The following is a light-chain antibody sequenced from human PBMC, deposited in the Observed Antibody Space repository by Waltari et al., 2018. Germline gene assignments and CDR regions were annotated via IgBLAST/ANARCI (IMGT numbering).Light chain of an antibody. V-gene: IGLV3-21*04. CDR1: NIGSSR. CDR3: QVWHAALDPGV. J-gene: IGLJ1*01. CDR2: YDS. Sequence: SYVLTQPPSVSVAPGETARISCGGDNIGSSRAHGYNQKPSQAHVLVIRYDSDRPSGIPARFSGSISANTATLTISRVEAGDEANYYCQVWHAALDPGVFGTGTEVTV.